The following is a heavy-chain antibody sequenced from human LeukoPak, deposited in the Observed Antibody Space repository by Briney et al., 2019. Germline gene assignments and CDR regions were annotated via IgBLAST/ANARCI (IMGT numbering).Heavy chain of an antibody. Sequence: SVKVSCKASGFTFTSSAMQWVRQARGQRLEWIGWIVVGSGNTNYAQKFQERVTITRDMSTSTAYMELSSLRSEDTAVYYCAATHRYSSSWSQAHYSWFDAWGQGTLVTVSS. J-gene: IGHJ5*02. CDR1: GFTFTSSA. V-gene: IGHV1-58*02. CDR2: IVVGSGNT. CDR3: AATHRYSSSWSQAHYSWFDA. D-gene: IGHD6-13*01.